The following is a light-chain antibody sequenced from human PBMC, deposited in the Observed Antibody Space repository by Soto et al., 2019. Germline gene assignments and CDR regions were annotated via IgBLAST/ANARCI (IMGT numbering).Light chain of an antibody. CDR3: QQYDNLLPT. CDR2: DAS. Sequence: DIQMTQSPSSLSASVGDRVTLTCQASQDISNYLNWYQQKPGKAPKLLIYDASNLETGVPSRFSGSGSGTDFTFTISSLQPEDIATYYCQQYDNLLPTFGGGTKVDIK. V-gene: IGKV1-33*01. J-gene: IGKJ4*01. CDR1: QDISNY.